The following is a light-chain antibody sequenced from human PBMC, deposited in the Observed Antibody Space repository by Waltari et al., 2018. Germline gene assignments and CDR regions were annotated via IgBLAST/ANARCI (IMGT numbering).Light chain of an antibody. CDR1: QSLVSSDGNTY. CDR3: MQGIHRPWT. CDR2: KVS. V-gene: IGKV2-30*01. J-gene: IGKJ1*01. Sequence: DVVMTQSPLSLPVTLGQPASISCRSSQSLVSSDGNTYFNWFHQRPGQSPRRLLYKVSNRDSGVPDRFSGSGLGTDFTLRISRVEAEDVGVYYCMQGIHRPWTFGQGTKVEIK.